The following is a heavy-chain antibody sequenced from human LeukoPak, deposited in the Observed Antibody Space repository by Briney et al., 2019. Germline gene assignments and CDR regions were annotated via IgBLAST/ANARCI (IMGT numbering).Heavy chain of an antibody. Sequence: ASVKVSCKASGYTFTGYYMHWVRQAPGQGLEWMGWINPNSGGTNYARKFQGRDTMTRDTSISTAYMELSRLRSDDTAVYYCAASTVTLGGDYWGQGTLVTVSS. J-gene: IGHJ4*02. CDR2: INPNSGGT. V-gene: IGHV1-2*02. CDR3: AASTVTLGGDY. CDR1: GYTFTGYY. D-gene: IGHD4-17*01.